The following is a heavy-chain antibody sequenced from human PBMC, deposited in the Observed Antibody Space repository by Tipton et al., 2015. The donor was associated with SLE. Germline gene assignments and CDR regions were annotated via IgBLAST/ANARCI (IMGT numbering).Heavy chain of an antibody. CDR2: IYHSGST. Sequence: TLSLTCAVFGGSLSRGGYSWSWIRQPPGKGLEWIGYIYHSGSTYYNPSLKSRVTISVDRSKNQFSLKLSSVTAADTAVYYCARVSSSWYGGGFDYWGQGTLVTVSS. V-gene: IGHV4-30-2*01. CDR3: ARVSSSWYGGGFDY. D-gene: IGHD6-13*01. J-gene: IGHJ4*02. CDR1: GGSLSRGGYS.